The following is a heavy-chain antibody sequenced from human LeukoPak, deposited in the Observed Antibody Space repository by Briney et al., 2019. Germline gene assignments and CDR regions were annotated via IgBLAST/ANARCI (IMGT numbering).Heavy chain of an antibody. CDR1: GGSFSGYY. CDR3: ARGVPPYGSGSYYFDY. J-gene: IGHJ4*02. D-gene: IGHD3-10*01. CDR2: INHSGST. V-gene: IGHV4-34*01. Sequence: SETLSLTCAVYGGSFSGYYWSWIRQPPGKGLEWIGEINHSGSTNYNPSPKSRVTISVDTSKNQFSLKLSSVTAADTAVYYCARGVPPYGSGSYYFDYWGQGTLVTVSS.